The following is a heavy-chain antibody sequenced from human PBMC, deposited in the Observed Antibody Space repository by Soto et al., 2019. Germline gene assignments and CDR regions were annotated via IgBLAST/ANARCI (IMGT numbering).Heavy chain of an antibody. J-gene: IGHJ4*02. CDR3: ARGPRSSWRGIAVAEDGY. CDR1: GYTFTSYG. Sequence: ASVKVSCKASGYTFTSYGISWVRQAPGQGLEWMGWISAYNGNTNYAQKLQGRVTMTTDTSTSTAYMELRSLRSDDTAVYYCARGPRSSWRGIAVAEDGYWGQGTLVTVSS. D-gene: IGHD6-19*01. V-gene: IGHV1-18*01. CDR2: ISAYNGNT.